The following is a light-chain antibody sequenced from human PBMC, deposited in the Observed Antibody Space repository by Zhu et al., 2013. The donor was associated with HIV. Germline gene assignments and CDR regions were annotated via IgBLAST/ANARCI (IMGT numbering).Light chain of an antibody. J-gene: IGKJ4*01. CDR1: QSVGTN. CDR3: QQRSNWPPLT. CDR2: DAS. Sequence: EIVMTQSPASMSVSAGERATFSCRASQSVGTNVAWYQQKPGQAPRLLIYDASNRATGIPARFSGSGSGTDFTLTISSLEPEDFAVYYCQQRSNWPPLTFGGGTKVEIK. V-gene: IGKV3-11*01.